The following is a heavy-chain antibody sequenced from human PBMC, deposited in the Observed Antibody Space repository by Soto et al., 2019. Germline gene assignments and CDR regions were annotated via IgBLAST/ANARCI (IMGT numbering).Heavy chain of an antibody. CDR1: GFAFNNYG. D-gene: IGHD2-2*01. CDR3: AREDSIIIPAVSDF. V-gene: IGHV3-21*01. Sequence: GXLRLSCTVSGFAFNNYGINWVRQAPGKGLEWVSSISKSDYTYYSDSVKGRFTISRDNAKNSVSLQMNTLRVEDTAVYYCAREDSIIIPAVSDFWGQGTLVTVSS. CDR2: ISKSDYT. J-gene: IGHJ4*02.